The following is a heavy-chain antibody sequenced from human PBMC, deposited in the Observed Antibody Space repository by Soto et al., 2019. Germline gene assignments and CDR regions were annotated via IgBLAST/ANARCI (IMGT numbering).Heavy chain of an antibody. CDR2: IYYSGST. V-gene: IGHV4-39*01. D-gene: IGHD4-4*01. CDR3: ARLRNRNYFDY. CDR1: GGSISSSSYY. J-gene: IGHJ4*02. Sequence: PSETLSLTCTVSGGSISSSSYYWGWIRQPPGKGLEWIGSIYYSGSTYYNPSLKSRVTISVDTSKNQFSLKLSSVTAADTAVYYCARLRNRNYFDYWGQGTLVTVSS.